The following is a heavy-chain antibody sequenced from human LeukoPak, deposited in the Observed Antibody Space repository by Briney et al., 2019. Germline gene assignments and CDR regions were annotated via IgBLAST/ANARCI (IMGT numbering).Heavy chain of an antibody. J-gene: IGHJ5*02. CDR3: AKDHNGKGAGWFDP. CDR1: GFTFSSYA. Sequence: GGSLRLSCAASGFTFSSYAMSWVREAPGKGLEWVSGISGSGDSTYYADSVKGRFTISRDNSKNTLYLQMNSLRAEDTAVYYCAKDHNGKGAGWFDPWGQGTLVTVSS. D-gene: IGHD6-19*01. V-gene: IGHV3-23*01. CDR2: ISGSGDST.